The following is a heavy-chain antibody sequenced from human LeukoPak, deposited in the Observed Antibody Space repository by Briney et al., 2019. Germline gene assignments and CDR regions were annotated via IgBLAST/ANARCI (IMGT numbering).Heavy chain of an antibody. Sequence: GGSLRLSCAASGFTFSSYSMNWVRQAPGKGLEWVSSISSSGSYIYYADSVKGRFTISRDNAKNSLYLQMNSLRAEDTAVYYCARISSGWSPFDYWGQGTLVTVSS. CDR2: ISSSGSYI. D-gene: IGHD6-19*01. V-gene: IGHV3-21*01. CDR3: ARISSGWSPFDY. CDR1: GFTFSSYS. J-gene: IGHJ4*02.